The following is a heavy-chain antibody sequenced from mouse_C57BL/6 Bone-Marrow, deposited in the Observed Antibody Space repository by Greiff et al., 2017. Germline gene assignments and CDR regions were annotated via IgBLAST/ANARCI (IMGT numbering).Heavy chain of an antibody. CDR3: AREGDCHWYFDV. V-gene: IGHV1-81*01. J-gene: IGHJ1*03. Sequence: QVQLQQSGAELARPGASVKLSCKASGYTFTSYGISWVKQRTGQGLEWIGEIYPRSGNTYYTEKFKGKATLTADKSSSTAYMELRSLTSEDSAVYFCAREGDCHWYFDVWGTGTTVTVSS. CDR1: GYTFTSYG. CDR2: IYPRSGNT.